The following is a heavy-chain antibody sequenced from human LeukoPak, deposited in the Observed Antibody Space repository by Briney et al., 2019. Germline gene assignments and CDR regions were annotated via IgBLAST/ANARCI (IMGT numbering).Heavy chain of an antibody. CDR3: ASVAPNYYDSSGYLY. Sequence: GGSLRLSCAASGFTFDDYAMHWVRQAPGKGLEWVSGISWNSGSIGYADSVKGRFTISRDDAKNSLYLQMNSLRAEDTAVYYCASVAPNYYDSSGYLYWGQGTLVTVSS. CDR1: GFTFDDYA. D-gene: IGHD3-22*01. J-gene: IGHJ4*02. CDR2: ISWNSGSI. V-gene: IGHV3-9*01.